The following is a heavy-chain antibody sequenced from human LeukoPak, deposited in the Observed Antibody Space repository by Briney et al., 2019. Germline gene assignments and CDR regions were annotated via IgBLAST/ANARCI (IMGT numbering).Heavy chain of an antibody. CDR3: ARDYYDSSGYYYVRYYYYYMDV. CDR1: GGSFSGYY. CDR2: INHSGST. D-gene: IGHD3-22*01. Sequence: PSETLSLTCAVYGGSFSGYYWSWLRQPPGKGLEWIGEINHSGSTNYNPSLKSRVTISVDTSKNQFSLKLSSVTAADTAVYYCARDYYDSSGYYYVRYYYYYMDVWGKGTTVTVSS. V-gene: IGHV4-34*01. J-gene: IGHJ6*03.